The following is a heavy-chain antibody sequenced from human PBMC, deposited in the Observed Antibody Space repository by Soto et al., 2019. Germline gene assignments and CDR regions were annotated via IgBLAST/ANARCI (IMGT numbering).Heavy chain of an antibody. J-gene: IGHJ4*02. V-gene: IGHV3-7*01. CDR1: GFTFSSYW. Sequence: GGSLRLSCAASGFTFSSYWMSWVRQAPGKGLEWVANIKQDGSEKYYVDSVKGRFTISKDTAKSSLYLQMNSLRAEDTAVYYCARVRFYFGSGSSSFDYWGQGTLVTVSS. CDR2: IKQDGSEK. D-gene: IGHD3-10*01. CDR3: ARVRFYFGSGSSSFDY.